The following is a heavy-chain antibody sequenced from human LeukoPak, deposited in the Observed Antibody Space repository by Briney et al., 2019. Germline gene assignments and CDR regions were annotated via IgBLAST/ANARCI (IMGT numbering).Heavy chain of an antibody. D-gene: IGHD4-11*01. Sequence: EPLKISCKGSGYSFTRYWFGWVRQMPGKGLEGIGNIHPGDCDTRYSPAFQGQVTISADKSISTAYLQWSSLKASDTAMYYCARLSGGIQFPGDYWGQGTMVSVSS. CDR1: GYSFTRYW. CDR3: ARLSGGIQFPGDY. J-gene: IGHJ4*02. CDR2: IHPGDCDT. V-gene: IGHV5-51*01.